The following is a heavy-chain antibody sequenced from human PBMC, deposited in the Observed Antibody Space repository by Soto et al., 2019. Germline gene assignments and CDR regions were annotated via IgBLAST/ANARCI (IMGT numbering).Heavy chain of an antibody. CDR3: ARVRYYYDSSGYWDFDY. Sequence: EVQLVESGGGLVKPGGSLRLSCAASGFTFSSYSMHWVRQAPGKGLEWVSSISSSSSYIYYADSVKGRFTISRDNAKNSLYLQMNSLGAEDTAVYYCARVRYYYDSSGYWDFDYWGQGTLVTVSS. V-gene: IGHV3-21*01. D-gene: IGHD3-22*01. J-gene: IGHJ4*02. CDR2: ISSSSSYI. CDR1: GFTFSSYS.